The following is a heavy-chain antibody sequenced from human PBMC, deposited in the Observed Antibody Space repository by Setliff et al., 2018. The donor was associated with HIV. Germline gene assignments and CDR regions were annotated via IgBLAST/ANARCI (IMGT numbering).Heavy chain of an antibody. D-gene: IGHD1-1*01. V-gene: IGHV4-38-2*02. J-gene: IGHJ4*02. CDR2: FYYSGST. Sequence: KTSETLSLTCAVSGYSIRNGYYWVWIRQPPGKELEWIGSFYYSGSTNYNPSLKSRVTISVDTSKNQFSLKLRSVTAADTAVYYCARDLRGTQSSDYWGQGTLVTVSS. CDR1: GYSIRNGYY. CDR3: ARDLRGTQSSDY.